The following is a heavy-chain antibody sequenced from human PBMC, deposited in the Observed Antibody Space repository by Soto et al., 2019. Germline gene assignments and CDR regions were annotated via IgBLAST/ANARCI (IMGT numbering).Heavy chain of an antibody. V-gene: IGHV3-23*01. Sequence: GGSLRLSCAASGFTFSSYAMSWVRQAPGKGLEWVSTISGSDGRTYSTDSVKGRFTISSDNSRNTASLQMNSLSVEDTAAYYCAKGVSQYTPQALFEHWGRGTLVAICS. J-gene: IGHJ4*01. CDR2: ISGSDGRT. CDR1: GFTFSSYA. D-gene: IGHD2-2*02. CDR3: AKGVSQYTPQALFEH.